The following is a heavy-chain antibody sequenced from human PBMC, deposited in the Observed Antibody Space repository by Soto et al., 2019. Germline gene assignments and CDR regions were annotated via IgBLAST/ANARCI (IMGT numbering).Heavy chain of an antibody. CDR3: APHVSCSGGSCQYDAFAI. J-gene: IGHJ3*02. CDR2: VTADGGT. Sequence: EVQVLESGGGLVQPGGSLRLSCEGSGFTVSSHAMTWIRQAPGKGPEWVSTVTADGGTYYADSVKGRFAMSRDTSENTIYLQMNSLGAEDTAAYYCAPHVSCSGGSCQYDAFAIRSQGTMVTVSS. D-gene: IGHD2-15*01. V-gene: IGHV3-23*01. CDR1: GFTVSSHA.